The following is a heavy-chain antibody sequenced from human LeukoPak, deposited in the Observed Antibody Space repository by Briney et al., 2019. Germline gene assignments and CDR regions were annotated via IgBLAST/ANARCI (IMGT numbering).Heavy chain of an antibody. CDR1: GFTFSSYT. CDR3: ATEGRSTTPGY. Sequence: RGTLRLSCGASGFTFSSYTMIWVRQAPGKGLEWVSSISNGSNSIYYADSVKGRFTISRDNAKKSLYLQMNSLRAEDTSVYYCATEGRSTTPGYWGQGTLVTVSS. J-gene: IGHJ4*02. CDR2: ISNGSNSI. V-gene: IGHV3-21*01. D-gene: IGHD2-2*01.